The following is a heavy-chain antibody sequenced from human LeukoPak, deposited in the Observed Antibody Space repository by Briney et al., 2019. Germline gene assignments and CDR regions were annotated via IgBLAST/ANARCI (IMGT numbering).Heavy chain of an antibody. V-gene: IGHV1-2*02. CDR3: ARDGSGSYYNNFDY. J-gene: IGHJ4*02. D-gene: IGHD3-10*01. CDR1: GYTFTGYY. CDR2: INPNSGGT. Sequence: ASVKVSCKASGYTFTGYYMHWVRQAPGQGLEWMGWINPNSGGTNYAQKFQGRVTMTRDTSISTAYMELSRLRSDDTAVYYCARDGSGSYYNNFDYWGQGTLVTVSS.